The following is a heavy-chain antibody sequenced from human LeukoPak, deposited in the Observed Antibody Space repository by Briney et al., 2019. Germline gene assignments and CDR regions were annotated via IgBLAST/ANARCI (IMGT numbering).Heavy chain of an antibody. V-gene: IGHV3-53*01. Sequence: ETLSLTCTVSGGSISSYYWSWVRQAPGKGLEWVSVIYSGGSTYYADSVKGRFTISRDNSKNTLYLQMNSLRAEDTAVYYCARDQADLRAFDIWGQGKMVTVSS. D-gene: IGHD6-13*01. CDR2: IYSGGST. J-gene: IGHJ3*02. CDR1: GGSISSYY. CDR3: ARDQADLRAFDI.